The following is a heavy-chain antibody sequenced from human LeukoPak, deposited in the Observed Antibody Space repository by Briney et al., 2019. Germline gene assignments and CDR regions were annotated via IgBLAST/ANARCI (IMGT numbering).Heavy chain of an antibody. CDR2: IKSKTDGGTT. CDR3: TTDLTYYYDSSGYLDFDY. D-gene: IGHD3-22*01. Sequence: MSGGSLRLSCAASRFTFSDHYMDWVRQAPGKGLEWVGRIKSKTDGGTTDYAAPVKGRFTISRDDSKNTLYLQMNSLKTEDTAVYYCTTDLTYYYDSSGYLDFDYWGQGTLVTVSS. V-gene: IGHV3-15*01. J-gene: IGHJ4*02. CDR1: RFTFSDHY.